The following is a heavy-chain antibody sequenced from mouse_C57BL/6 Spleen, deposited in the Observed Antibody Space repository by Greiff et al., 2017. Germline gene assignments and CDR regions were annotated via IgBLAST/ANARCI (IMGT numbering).Heavy chain of an antibody. Sequence: VQLQQSGAELVKPGASVKISCKASGYAFSSYWMNWVKQRPGKGLEWIGQIYPGDGDTNYNGKFKGKATLTADKSSSTAYMQLSSLTSEDSAVYFWAREGWGYYAMDYWGQGTSVTVSS. J-gene: IGHJ4*01. CDR3: AREGWGYYAMDY. V-gene: IGHV1-80*01. CDR1: GYAFSSYW. D-gene: IGHD2-3*01. CDR2: IYPGDGDT.